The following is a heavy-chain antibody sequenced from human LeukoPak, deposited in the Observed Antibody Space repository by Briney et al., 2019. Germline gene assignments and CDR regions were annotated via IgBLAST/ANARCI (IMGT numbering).Heavy chain of an antibody. CDR1: GFPFSNYA. Sequence: GGSLRLSCVASGFPFSNYAMSWVRQAPGKGLEWVSAIRGNGQTTYDADSVKGRFTISRDNSKSSLYLQMNSLRAEDTAVYYCARCKGGWSDHYYGLDVWGQGTTVTVSS. V-gene: IGHV3-23*01. CDR3: ARCKGGWSDHYYGLDV. D-gene: IGHD6-19*01. CDR2: IRGNGQTT. J-gene: IGHJ6*02.